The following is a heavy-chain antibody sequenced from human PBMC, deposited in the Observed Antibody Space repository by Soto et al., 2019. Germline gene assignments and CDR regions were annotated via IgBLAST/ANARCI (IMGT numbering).Heavy chain of an antibody. CDR1: GFIFRSYG. J-gene: IGHJ4*02. Sequence: QVQLVESGGGVVQPGKSLRLACTATGFIFRSYGVHWVRQAPGKGLEWVAVISHDGSKAHYPDDVNGRFTISRDNAKNTVHLQMNSLRAEDTAVYYCAKQGIEVAGTDYFDYWGQGALVTVAS. CDR2: ISHDGSKA. CDR3: AKQGIEVAGTDYFDY. V-gene: IGHV3-30*18. D-gene: IGHD6-19*01.